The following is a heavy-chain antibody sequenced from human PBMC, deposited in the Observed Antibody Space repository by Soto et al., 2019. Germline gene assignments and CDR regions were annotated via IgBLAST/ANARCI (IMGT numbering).Heavy chain of an antibody. CDR2: INPDGDVG. D-gene: IGHD3-16*01. CDR3: AGWGGHDYNY. CDR1: GFTFSTYW. Sequence: GESLKISCFGSGFTFSTYWMNWVRQAPGMGLEWVANINPDGDVGMYVDSVKGRFTTSRDNARNSLYLQMNSLRVDDTAVYFCAGWGGHDYNYWGQGIQVTVSS. V-gene: IGHV3-7*03. J-gene: IGHJ4*02.